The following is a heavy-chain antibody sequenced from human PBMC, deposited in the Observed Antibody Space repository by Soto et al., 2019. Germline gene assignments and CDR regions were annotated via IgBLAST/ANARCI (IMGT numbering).Heavy chain of an antibody. D-gene: IGHD3-22*01. J-gene: IGHJ4*02. CDR1: GLTVSTNS. Sequence: GGSLRLSCVVSGLTVSTNSMNWVRQAPGKGLEWVSIIYSGGSTYYADSVKGRFTISRDTSRNTLYLQMSSLRVEDTAVYYCARDTPRFSFGYQRGNYFDEWGQGALVTVSS. CDR3: ARDTPRFSFGYQRGNYFDE. V-gene: IGHV3-66*01. CDR2: IYSGGST.